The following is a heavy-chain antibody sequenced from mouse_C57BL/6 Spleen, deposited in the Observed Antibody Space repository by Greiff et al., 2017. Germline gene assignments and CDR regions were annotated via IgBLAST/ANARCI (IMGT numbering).Heavy chain of an antibody. CDR2: ISYDGSN. D-gene: IGHD4-1*01. J-gene: IGHJ3*01. CDR3: ARDLLTGFAY. V-gene: IGHV3-6*01. CDR1: GYSITSGYY. Sequence: EPGPGLVKPSQSLSLTCSVTGYSITSGYYWNWIRQFPGNKLEWMGYISYDGSNNYNPSLKNRISITRDTSKNQFFLKLNSVTTEDTATYYCARDLLTGFAYWGQGTLVTVSA.